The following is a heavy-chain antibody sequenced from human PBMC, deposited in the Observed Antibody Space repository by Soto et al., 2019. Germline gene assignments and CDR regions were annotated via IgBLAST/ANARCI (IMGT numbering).Heavy chain of an antibody. CDR2: IYYSGST. V-gene: IGHV4-31*03. J-gene: IGHJ3*02. CDR1: GGSISSGGYY. D-gene: IGHD3-10*01. CDR3: ARRGVRGVMDAFDI. Sequence: SETLSLTCTVSGGSISSGGYYWSWIHQHPGKGLEWIGYIYYSGSTYYNPSLKSRVTISVDTSKNQFSLKLSSVTAADTAVYYCARRGVRGVMDAFDIWGQGTMVTVSS.